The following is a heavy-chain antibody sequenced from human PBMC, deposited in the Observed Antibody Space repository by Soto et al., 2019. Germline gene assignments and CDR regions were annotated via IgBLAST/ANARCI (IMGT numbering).Heavy chain of an antibody. V-gene: IGHV3-15*01. CDR3: TTGRVYGDYARGSRYSYYDYMDV. CDR2: IKSKTDGGTT. CDR1: GFTFSNAW. Sequence: GGSLRLSCAASGFTFSNAWMSWVRQAPGKGLEWVGRIKSKTDGGTTDYAAPVKGRFTISRDDSKNTLYLQMNSLKTEDTAVYYCTTGRVYGDYARGSRYSYYDYMDVWGKGTTVTGSS. D-gene: IGHD4-17*01. J-gene: IGHJ6*03.